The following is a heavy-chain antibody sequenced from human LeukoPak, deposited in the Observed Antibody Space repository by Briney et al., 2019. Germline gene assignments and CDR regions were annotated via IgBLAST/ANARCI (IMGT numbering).Heavy chain of an antibody. CDR2: ISSNGGST. V-gene: IGHV3-64D*06. J-gene: IGHJ4*02. CDR3: VKNSAYYYGSGSYSNY. CDR1: GFIFSSYA. Sequence: GGSLRLSCSVSGFIFSSYAMHWVRQAPGRGLEYVSAISSNGGSTYYADSVKGRFTISRDNSKNTLYLQMSSLRVEDTAVYYCVKNSAYYYGSGSYSNYWGQGTLVTVSS. D-gene: IGHD3-10*01.